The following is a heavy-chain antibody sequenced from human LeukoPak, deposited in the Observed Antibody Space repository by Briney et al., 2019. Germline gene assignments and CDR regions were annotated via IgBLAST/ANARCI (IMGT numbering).Heavy chain of an antibody. CDR1: GFTFSTYG. D-gene: IGHD3-22*01. V-gene: IGHV3-23*01. J-gene: IGHJ4*02. CDR3: AKDRYYDNSGNHFESEK. Sequence: GGSLRLSCAASGFTFSTYGMSWVRQAPGKGLDWVSGISGSGGRTTYADSVAGRFTVSRDNSKNTLYLQMNNLRAEDTALYYCAKDRYYDNSGNHFESEKWGQGTLVTVSS. CDR2: ISGSGGRT.